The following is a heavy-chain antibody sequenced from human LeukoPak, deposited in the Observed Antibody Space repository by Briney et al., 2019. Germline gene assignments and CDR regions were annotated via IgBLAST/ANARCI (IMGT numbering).Heavy chain of an antibody. CDR2: ISYDGSNK. D-gene: IGHD5-18*01. CDR3: AKDRSPGYSYDVNYYYGMDV. Sequence: PGGSLRLSCAASGFTFSSYGMHWVRQAPGKGLEWVAVISYDGSNKYYADSVKGRFTISRDNSKNTLYLQMNSLRAEDTAVYYCAKDRSPGYSYDVNYYYGMDVWGQGTTVTVSS. CDR1: GFTFSSYG. J-gene: IGHJ6*02. V-gene: IGHV3-30*18.